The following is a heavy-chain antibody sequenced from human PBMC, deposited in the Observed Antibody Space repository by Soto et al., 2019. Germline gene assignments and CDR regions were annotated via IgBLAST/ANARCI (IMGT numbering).Heavy chain of an antibody. Sequence: ESGGGVVQPGRSLRLSCAASGFTFSSYGMHWVRQAPGKGLEWVAVIWYDGSNKYYADSVKGRFTISRDNSKNTLYLQMNSLRAGDTAVYYCARESSARGYSGYDYGYWGQGTLVTVSS. V-gene: IGHV3-33*01. J-gene: IGHJ4*02. D-gene: IGHD5-12*01. CDR3: ARESSARGYSGYDYGY. CDR2: IWYDGSNK. CDR1: GFTFSSYG.